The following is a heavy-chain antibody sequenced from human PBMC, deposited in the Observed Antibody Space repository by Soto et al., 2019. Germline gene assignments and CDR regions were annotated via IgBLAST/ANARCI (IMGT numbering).Heavy chain of an antibody. V-gene: IGHV4-30-2*01. CDR3: ARMHGDYVFFDY. D-gene: IGHD4-17*01. CDR2: IYPSGSI. J-gene: IGHJ4*02. CDR1: GGSINSGGYS. Sequence: QLQLQESGSGLVKPSQTLSLTCAVSGGSINSGGYSWSWIRQPPGKGLEWIGYIYPSGSIYFNPSLKSRVTISVDRSKNQFSLKLSSVTAADTAIYYCARMHGDYVFFDYWGQGTLVTVSS.